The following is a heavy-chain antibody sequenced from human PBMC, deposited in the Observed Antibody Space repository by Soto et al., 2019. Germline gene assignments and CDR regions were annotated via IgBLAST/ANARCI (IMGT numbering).Heavy chain of an antibody. CDR2: IIPILGIA. CDR1: GGTFSSYT. J-gene: IGHJ4*02. V-gene: IGHV1-69*02. CDR3: ARYSSSWYAIDY. D-gene: IGHD6-13*01. Sequence: QFQLVQSGAEVKKPGSSVKVSCKASGGTFSSYTISWVRQAPGQGLEWMGRIIPILGIANYAQKFQGRVTITADKSTSTAYMELSSLRSEDTAVYYCARYSSSWYAIDYWGQGTLVTVSS.